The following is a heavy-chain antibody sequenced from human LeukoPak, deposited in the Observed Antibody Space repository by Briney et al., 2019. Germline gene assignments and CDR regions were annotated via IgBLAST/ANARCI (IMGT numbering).Heavy chain of an antibody. J-gene: IGHJ5*02. V-gene: IGHV4-39*07. D-gene: IGHD2-15*01. CDR2: IYYSGST. Sequence: PSETLSLTCTVSGGSISSSSYYWGWIRQPPGKGLEWIGSIYYSGSTYYNPSLKSRVTISVDTSKNQFSLKLSSVTAADTAVYYCARGHIVVVVAAISWFDPWGQGTLVTVSS. CDR3: ARGHIVVVVAAISWFDP. CDR1: GGSISSSSYY.